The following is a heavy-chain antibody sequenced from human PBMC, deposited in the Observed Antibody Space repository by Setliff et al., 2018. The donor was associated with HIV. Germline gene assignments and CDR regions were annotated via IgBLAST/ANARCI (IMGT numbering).Heavy chain of an antibody. Sequence: PGGSLRLSCAASGFSFSNFEMNWVRQAPGKGLEWLSYITYSGTTRYYADSVRGRFTISRDNSEHSLYLKMNSLRAEDTAVYYCVRGGSSGWYWAWGQGTLVTVSS. CDR1: GFSFSNFE. CDR3: VRGGSSGWYWA. D-gene: IGHD6-19*01. J-gene: IGHJ4*02. V-gene: IGHV3-48*03. CDR2: ITYSGTTR.